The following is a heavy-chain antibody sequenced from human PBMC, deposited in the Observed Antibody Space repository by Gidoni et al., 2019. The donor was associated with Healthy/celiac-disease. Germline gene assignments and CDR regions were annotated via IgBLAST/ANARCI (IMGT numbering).Heavy chain of an antibody. V-gene: IGHV4-59*08. Sequence: QVQLQESGPGLVKPSETLSLTCTVSGGSISSYYWSWIRQPPGKGLEWIGYIYYSGSTNYNPYLKSRVTISVDTSKNQFSLKLSSVTAADTAVYYCARSRLIYSSSPFDYWGQGTLVTVSS. CDR2: IYYSGST. CDR1: GGSISSYY. D-gene: IGHD6-13*01. J-gene: IGHJ4*02. CDR3: ARSRLIYSSSPFDY.